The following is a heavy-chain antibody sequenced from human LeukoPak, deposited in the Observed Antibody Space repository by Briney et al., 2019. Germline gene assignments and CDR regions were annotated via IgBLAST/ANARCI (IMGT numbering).Heavy chain of an antibody. CDR3: ARVLAVAGKTFDP. D-gene: IGHD6-19*01. CDR2: INHSGST. V-gene: IGHV4-34*01. CDR1: GGSFSGYY. J-gene: IGHJ5*02. Sequence: SETLSLTCAVYGGSFSGYYWGWIRQPPGKGLEWIGEINHSGSTNYNPSLKSRVTISVDTSKNQFSLKLSSVTAADTAVYYCARVLAVAGKTFDPWGQGTLVTVSS.